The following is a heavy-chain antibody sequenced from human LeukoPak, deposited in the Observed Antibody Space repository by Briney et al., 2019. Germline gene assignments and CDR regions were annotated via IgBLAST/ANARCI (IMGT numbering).Heavy chain of an antibody. Sequence: GGSLRLSCAASGFTFSSYAVSWVRQAPGKGLEWVGRIKSKTDGGTTDYAAPVKGRFTISRDDSKNTLYLQMNSLKTEDTAVYYCTTDRRLLFDYWGQGTLVTVSS. CDR1: GFTFSSYA. CDR3: TTDRRLLFDY. CDR2: IKSKTDGGTT. J-gene: IGHJ4*02. D-gene: IGHD2-21*02. V-gene: IGHV3-15*01.